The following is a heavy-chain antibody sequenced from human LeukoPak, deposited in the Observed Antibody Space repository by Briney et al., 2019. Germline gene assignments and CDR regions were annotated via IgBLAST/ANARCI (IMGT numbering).Heavy chain of an antibody. V-gene: IGHV3-21*01. J-gene: IGHJ4*02. CDR3: ASRVYYDILTGYYSGPYFDY. Sequence: GGSLRLSCAASGFTFSSYRMNWVRQAPGKGLEWVSSISSSSSYIYYADSVKGRFTISRDNAKNSLYLQMNSLRAEDTAVYYCASRVYYDILTGYYSGPYFDYWGQGTLVTVSS. CDR1: GFTFSSYR. CDR2: ISSSSSYI. D-gene: IGHD3-9*01.